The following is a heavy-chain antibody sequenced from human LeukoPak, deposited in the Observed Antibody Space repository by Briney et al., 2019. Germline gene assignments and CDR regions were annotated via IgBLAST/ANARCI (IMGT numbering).Heavy chain of an antibody. CDR3: ARDRGGSYSVVGWFDP. V-gene: IGHV1-2*02. J-gene: IGHJ5*02. CDR1: GYTFTGYY. Sequence: SVKVSCKASGYTFTGYYMHWVRQAPGQGLEWMGWINPNSGGTNYAQKFQGRVTMTRDTSISTAYMELSRLRSDDTAVYYCARDRGGSYSVVGWFDPWGQGTLVTVSS. D-gene: IGHD1-26*01. CDR2: INPNSGGT.